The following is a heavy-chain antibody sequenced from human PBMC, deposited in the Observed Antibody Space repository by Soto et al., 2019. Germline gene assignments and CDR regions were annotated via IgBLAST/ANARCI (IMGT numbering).Heavy chain of an antibody. CDR3: ARGGTGDLDF. CDR2: IYHSGST. D-gene: IGHD7-27*01. J-gene: IGHJ4*02. CDR1: GASISSDKW. V-gene: IGHV4-4*02. Sequence: QVQLQESGPGLVKPSGTLSLTCAVSGASISSDKWWSWVRQPPGKGLEWIGEIYHSGSTNYIPSLKTLVSISVETSKNQCSLKLNSVTAADTAVYYCARGGTGDLDFWGQGTLVTVSS.